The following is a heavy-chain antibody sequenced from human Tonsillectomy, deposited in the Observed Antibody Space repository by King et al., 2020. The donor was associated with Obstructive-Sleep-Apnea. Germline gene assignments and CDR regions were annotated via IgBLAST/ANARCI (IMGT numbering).Heavy chain of an antibody. V-gene: IGHV3-48*04. CDR2: ISSSSNTK. CDR3: ARGANDYGDYLGLGYFDY. D-gene: IGHD4-17*01. Sequence: VQLVESGGDLVQPGGSLRLSCAASGFTFSSYSMNWVRQAPGKGLEWVSYISSSSNTKYYADSVKGRFTISRDNAKNSLYLQMNSLRAEDTAVYYCARGANDYGDYLGLGYFDYWGQGTLVTVSS. J-gene: IGHJ4*02. CDR1: GFTFSSYS.